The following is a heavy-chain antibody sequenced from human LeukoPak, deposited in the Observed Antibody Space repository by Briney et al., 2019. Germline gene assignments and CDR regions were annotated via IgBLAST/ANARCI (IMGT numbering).Heavy chain of an antibody. D-gene: IGHD3-10*01. V-gene: IGHV4-4*07. CDR3: ARLRARGSGSYLGY. Sequence: PSETLSLTCTVSGGSISSYYWSWIRQPAGKGLEWIGRIYGTGTITYNPSLQSRVTMSVDTSKNQFSLKLSSVTAADTAVYYCARLRARGSGSYLGYWGQGTLVTVSS. CDR1: GGSISSYY. CDR2: IYGTGTI. J-gene: IGHJ4*02.